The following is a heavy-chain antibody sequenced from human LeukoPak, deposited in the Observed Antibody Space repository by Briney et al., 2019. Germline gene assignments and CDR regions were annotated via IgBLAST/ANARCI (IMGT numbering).Heavy chain of an antibody. Sequence: SVKVSCKASGGTFSSYAISWVRQAPGQGLEWMGRIIPVFGTANYAQKFQGRVTITTDESTSTAYMELSSLRSEDTAVYYCARHKGSTVTDVYYMDVWGKGTTVTVSS. CDR1: GGTFSSYA. D-gene: IGHD4-17*01. CDR3: ARHKGSTVTDVYYMDV. V-gene: IGHV1-69*05. J-gene: IGHJ6*03. CDR2: IIPVFGTA.